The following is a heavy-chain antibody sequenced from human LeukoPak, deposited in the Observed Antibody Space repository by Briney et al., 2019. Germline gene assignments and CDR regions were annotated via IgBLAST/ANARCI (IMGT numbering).Heavy chain of an antibody. CDR1: GYLFTSYY. D-gene: IGHD2-15*01. CDR2: INPSGGST. Sequence: ASVKVSCKASGYLFTSYYLHWVRQAPGQGLEWMAMINPSGGSTTYAQKFQGRVTLTSDPSTRTVYMDLSSLRSEDTAVYYCARGGVVVADDNWFDPWGQGTQVTVSS. CDR3: ARGGVVVADDNWFDP. V-gene: IGHV1-46*01. J-gene: IGHJ5*02.